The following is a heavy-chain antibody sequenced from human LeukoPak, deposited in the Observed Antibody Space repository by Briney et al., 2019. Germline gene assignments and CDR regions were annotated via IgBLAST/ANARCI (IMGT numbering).Heavy chain of an antibody. D-gene: IGHD3-16*01. CDR1: GGSFSGYY. V-gene: IGHV4-34*01. Sequence: PSETLSLTCGVSGGSFSGYYCNWIRQAPGKGLEWIGEITHSGTATSNPSLKSRVTLSLDTSRSRFSLKLNSATAADTAVYYCVRGFLGLNGGIWGQGTTVTVSS. CDR2: ITHSGTA. CDR3: VRGFLGLNGGI. J-gene: IGHJ6*02.